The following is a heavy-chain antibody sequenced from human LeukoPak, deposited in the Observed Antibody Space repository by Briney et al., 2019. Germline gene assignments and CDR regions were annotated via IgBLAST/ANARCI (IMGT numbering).Heavy chain of an antibody. CDR1: GGSFSGYY. D-gene: IGHD5-24*01. V-gene: IGHV4-34*01. Sequence: SETLSLTCAVYGGSFSGYYWSWIRQPPGKGLEWIGEINHSGSTNYNPSLKSRVTISVDKSKNQFSLKLSSVTAADTAVYYCARDGDGYNYRNFDYWGQGTLVTVSS. CDR2: INHSGST. J-gene: IGHJ4*02. CDR3: ARDGDGYNYRNFDY.